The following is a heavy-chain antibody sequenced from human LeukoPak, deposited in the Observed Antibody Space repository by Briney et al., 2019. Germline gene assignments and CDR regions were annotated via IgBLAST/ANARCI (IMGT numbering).Heavy chain of an antibody. J-gene: IGHJ5*02. CDR1: GFTFSTYG. Sequence: GGSLRLSCAASGFTFSTYGMHWVRQAPGKGLEWVSSISTSSRYIYYRDSVKGRFTISRDDAKNSLYLQMNSLRVEDTAVYYCARADCSGSTCYLRRSWFDPWGQGTLVTVSS. CDR3: ARADCSGSTCYLRRSWFDP. V-gene: IGHV3-21*01. D-gene: IGHD2-2*01. CDR2: ISTSSRYI.